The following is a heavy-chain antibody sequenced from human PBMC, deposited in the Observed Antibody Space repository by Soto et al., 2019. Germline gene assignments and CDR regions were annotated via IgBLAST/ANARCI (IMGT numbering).Heavy chain of an antibody. Sequence: GASVKVSCKASGGTFSGYAISWVRQAPGQGLEWMGGIIPIFGTANYAQKFQGRVTITADESTSTAYMELSSLRSEDTAVYYCARQTVDIVVVPAAKTDYYGMDVWGQGTTVTVSS. J-gene: IGHJ6*02. CDR2: IIPIFGTA. D-gene: IGHD2-2*01. CDR1: GGTFSGYA. CDR3: ARQTVDIVVVPAAKTDYYGMDV. V-gene: IGHV1-69*13.